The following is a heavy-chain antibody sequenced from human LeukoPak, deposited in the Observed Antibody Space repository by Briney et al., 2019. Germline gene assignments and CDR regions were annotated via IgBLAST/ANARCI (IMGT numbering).Heavy chain of an antibody. CDR2: ISSSSGYI. CDR1: GFTFSSYS. D-gene: IGHD6-13*01. Sequence: PGGSLRLSCAASGFTFSSYSMNWVRQAPGKGLEWVSSISSSSGYIYYADSVKGRFTISRDNAKNSLYLQMNSLRAEDTAVYYCARGDSSSWYYHYYYYMDVWGKGTTVTVSS. V-gene: IGHV3-21*01. CDR3: ARGDSSSWYYHYYYYMDV. J-gene: IGHJ6*03.